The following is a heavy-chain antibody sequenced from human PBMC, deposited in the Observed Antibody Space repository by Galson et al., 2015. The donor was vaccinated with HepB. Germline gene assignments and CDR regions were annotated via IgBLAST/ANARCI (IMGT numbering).Heavy chain of an antibody. J-gene: IGHJ5*02. CDR2: IYHSGST. CDR3: ARGIYGSGSYCPWFDP. V-gene: IGHV4-30-2*01. CDR1: GGSISSGGYS. Sequence: TLSLTCAVSGGSISSGGYSWSWIRQPPGKGLEWIGYIYHSGSTYYNPSLKSRVTISVDRSKNQFSLKLSSVTAADTAVYYCARGIYGSGSYCPWFDPWGQGTLVTVSS. D-gene: IGHD3-10*01.